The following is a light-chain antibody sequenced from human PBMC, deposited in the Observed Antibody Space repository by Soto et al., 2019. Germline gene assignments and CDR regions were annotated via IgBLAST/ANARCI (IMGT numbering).Light chain of an antibody. CDR2: SNG. J-gene: IGLJ3*02. CDR3: AAWDDSLNGNWV. CDR1: SSHIGSNT. V-gene: IGLV1-44*01. Sequence: QSVLTQPPSASGTPGQRVTISCSGSSSHIGSNTVNWYQQLPGTAPKLLIFSNGQRPSGVPYRFFGSKSGTSASLAISGLQSEDEAEYYCAAWDDSLNGNWVFGGGTKLTVL.